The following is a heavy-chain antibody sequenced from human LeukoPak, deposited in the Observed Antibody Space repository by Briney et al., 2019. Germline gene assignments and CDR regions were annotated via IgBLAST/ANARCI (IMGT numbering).Heavy chain of an antibody. CDR2: IYYSGST. V-gene: IGHV4-59*01. CDR3: ARNERRIHWSGHPNGMDV. D-gene: IGHD3-3*01. CDR1: GGSISSYY. Sequence: KPSETLSLTCTVSGGSISSYYWSWIRQPPGKGLEWIGYIYYSGSTNYNPSLKSRVTISVDTSKNQFSLKLSSVTAADTAVYYCARNERRIHWSGHPNGMDVWGQGTTVTVSS. J-gene: IGHJ6*02.